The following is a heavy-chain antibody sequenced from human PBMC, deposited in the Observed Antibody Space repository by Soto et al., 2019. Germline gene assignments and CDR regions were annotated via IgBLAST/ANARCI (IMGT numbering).Heavy chain of an antibody. Sequence: PSETLSLTCTVSGGSINTFYWSWVRQPAGKGLEWIGRILSSGSTSFNPSLESRVAMSVDTSKNHFSLNLSPVTAADMAVYYCAREGSYSAYNFAHGIQLWSFDFWGQGALVTVSS. CDR2: ILSSGST. V-gene: IGHV4-4*07. D-gene: IGHD5-12*01. CDR3: AREGSYSAYNFAHGIQLWSFDF. CDR1: GGSINTFY. J-gene: IGHJ4*02.